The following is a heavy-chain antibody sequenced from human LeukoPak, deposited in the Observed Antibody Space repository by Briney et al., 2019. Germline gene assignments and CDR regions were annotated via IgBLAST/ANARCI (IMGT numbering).Heavy chain of an antibody. CDR2: ISSDGGTK. CDR1: KFTFSNYG. J-gene: IGHJ4*02. Sequence: GGSLRLSCTASKFTFSNYGMQWVRQAPGKGLEWVAVISSDGGTKYYADSVKGRFTLSRDNSRNTLDLQMNGLGPEDTAVYYCAKEYDSGGYGAYFDYWGRGTLVTVSS. CDR3: AKEYDSGGYGAYFDY. V-gene: IGHV3-30*18. D-gene: IGHD3-10*01.